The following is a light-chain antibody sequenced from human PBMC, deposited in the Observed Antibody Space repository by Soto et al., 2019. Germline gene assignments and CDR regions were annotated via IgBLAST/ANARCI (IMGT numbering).Light chain of an antibody. V-gene: IGLV2-23*02. CDR3: CSYAGSSTFPYV. Sequence: QSVLTQPASLSGSPGQSITISCTGTSSDVGSYNLVFWYQHHPGKAPKLMIYEVSKPPSGVSNRFSGSKSGNTASLTISGLQAEDEADYYCCSYAGSSTFPYVFGTGTKVTVL. J-gene: IGLJ1*01. CDR2: EVS. CDR1: SSDVGSYNL.